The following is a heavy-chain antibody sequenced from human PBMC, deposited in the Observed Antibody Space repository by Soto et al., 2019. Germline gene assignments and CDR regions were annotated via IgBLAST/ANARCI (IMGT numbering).Heavy chain of an antibody. CDR1: GGSISSYY. J-gene: IGHJ4*02. CDR2: IYYSGST. V-gene: IGHV4-59*12. CDR3: ARSDCRQ. D-gene: IGHD2-21*01. Sequence: QVQLQESGPGLVKPSETLSLTCTVSGGSISSYYWSWIRQPPGKGLEWIGYIYYSGSTNYNPSLKGRGTIAVDPAKNQFSPKLGFGNAADTAVYYCARSDCRQWGQGNPGPVSS.